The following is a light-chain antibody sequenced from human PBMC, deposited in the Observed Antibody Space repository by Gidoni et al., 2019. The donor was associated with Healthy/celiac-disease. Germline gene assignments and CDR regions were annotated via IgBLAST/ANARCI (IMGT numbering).Light chain of an antibody. V-gene: IGKV1-39*01. CDR3: QQSYSTLLLT. CDR1: QSISSY. Sequence: DIQMTQSPSSLSASVGDRVTITCRASQSISSYLNWYQQKPGKAPKLLIYAASSLQSGVPSRFSGSGSGTDFTLTISSLQPEDFATCYCQQSYSTLLLTFGGGTKVEIK. J-gene: IGKJ4*01. CDR2: AAS.